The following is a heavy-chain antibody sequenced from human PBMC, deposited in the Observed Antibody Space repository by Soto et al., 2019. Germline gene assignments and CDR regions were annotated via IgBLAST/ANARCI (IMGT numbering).Heavy chain of an antibody. V-gene: IGHV3-23*01. D-gene: IGHD6-13*01. CDR3: AKDRLAAAIQDYYYYGMDV. J-gene: IGHJ6*02. CDR2: ISGSGGST. Sequence: PGGSLRLSCAASGFTFSSYAMSWVRQAPGKGLEWVSAISGSGGSTYYADSVKGRFTISRDNSKNTLYLQMNSLRAEDTAVYYCAKDRLAAAIQDYYYYGMDVWGQGTTVTVSS. CDR1: GFTFSSYA.